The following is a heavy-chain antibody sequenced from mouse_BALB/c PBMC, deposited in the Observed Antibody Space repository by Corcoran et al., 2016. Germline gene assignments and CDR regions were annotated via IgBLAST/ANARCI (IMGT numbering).Heavy chain of an antibody. V-gene: IGHV1S34*01. CDR1: GYSFTGYY. CDR3: GRSGGLRAGGYFDV. CDR2: ISCYNGAT. D-gene: IGHD2-2*01. J-gene: IGHJ1*01. Sequence: LVKTGASVKISCKASGYSFTGYYMHWVKQSHGKSLEWIGYISCYNGATSYNQKFKGKATFTVDTSSSTAYMQFNSLTSEDSAVYYCGRSGGLRAGGYFDVWGAGTTVTVSS.